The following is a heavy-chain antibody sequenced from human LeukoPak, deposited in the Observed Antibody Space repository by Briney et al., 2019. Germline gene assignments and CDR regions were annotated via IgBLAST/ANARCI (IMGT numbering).Heavy chain of an antibody. CDR2: IKQDGSEE. Sequence: GGSLRLSCAASGFTFSSYWMSWVRQAPGKGLEWVANIKQDGSEEYYVDSVKGRFTISRDNAKNSLYLQMNSLRAEDTAVYYCARDGSPSNFDYWGQGTLVTVSS. CDR3: ARDGSPSNFDY. D-gene: IGHD1-26*01. J-gene: IGHJ4*02. V-gene: IGHV3-7*03. CDR1: GFTFSSYW.